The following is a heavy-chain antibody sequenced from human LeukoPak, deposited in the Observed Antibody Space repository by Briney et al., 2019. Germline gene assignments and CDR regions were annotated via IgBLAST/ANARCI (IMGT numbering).Heavy chain of an antibody. V-gene: IGHV1-69*06. CDR2: IIPIFGTA. Sequence: GASAKVSCKASGGTFSSYAISWVRQAPGQGLEWMGGIIPIFGTANYAQKFQGRVTITADKSTSTAYMELSSLRSEDTAVYYCARGGGDGYNRWRAFDIWGQGTMVTVSS. CDR3: ARGGGDGYNRWRAFDI. CDR1: GGTFSSYA. D-gene: IGHD5-24*01. J-gene: IGHJ3*02.